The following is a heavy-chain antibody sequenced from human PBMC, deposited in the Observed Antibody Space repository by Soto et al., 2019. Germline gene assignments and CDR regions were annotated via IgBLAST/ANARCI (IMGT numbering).Heavy chain of an antibody. J-gene: IGHJ4*02. Sequence: GASVKVSCKASGYTFTSYAMHWVRQAPGQRLEWMGWINAGNGNTKYSQKFQGRVTITRDTSASTAYMEPSSLRSEDTAVYYCARDLGSSSWSPFDYWGQGTLVTVSS. CDR1: GYTFTSYA. CDR2: INAGNGNT. CDR3: ARDLGSSSWSPFDY. V-gene: IGHV1-3*01. D-gene: IGHD6-13*01.